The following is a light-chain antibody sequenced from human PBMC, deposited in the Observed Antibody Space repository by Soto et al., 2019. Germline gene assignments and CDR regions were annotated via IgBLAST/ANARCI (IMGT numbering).Light chain of an antibody. V-gene: IGKV1-5*01. J-gene: IGKJ1*01. CDR1: QRISSW. CDR2: DSS. CDR3: QQYNSYGT. Sequence: DIQMTQSPSTLSASVGDRVTITCRASQRISSWLAWYQQKPGKAPKLLIYDSSRLESGVPSRFSGSGSGTEFTLTISSLQPDDFATYYCQQYNSYGTFGQGTKVEIK.